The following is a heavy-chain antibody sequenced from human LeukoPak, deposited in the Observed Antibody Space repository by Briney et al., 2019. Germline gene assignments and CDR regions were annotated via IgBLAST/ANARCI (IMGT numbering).Heavy chain of an antibody. Sequence: PGGSLGLSCTASGFTLRNYDMHWVRQTTEKGLEWVSGIGTEDDTFYPDSVKGRFTISRDNSKNTLYLQMNSLRAEDTAVYYCARDLLDIVVVVAATPDYYYYGMDVWGKGTTVTVSS. J-gene: IGHJ6*04. CDR2: IGTEDDT. V-gene: IGHV3-13*01. CDR3: ARDLLDIVVVVAATPDYYYYGMDV. D-gene: IGHD2-15*01. CDR1: GFTLRNYD.